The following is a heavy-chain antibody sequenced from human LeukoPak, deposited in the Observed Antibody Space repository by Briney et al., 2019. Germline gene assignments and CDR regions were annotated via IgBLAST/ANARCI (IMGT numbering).Heavy chain of an antibody. CDR3: ARDGSGSFYFDY. CDR1: GFTFSSYE. J-gene: IGHJ4*02. V-gene: IGHV3-48*03. CDR2: ISSSGSTI. Sequence: GGSLRLSCAASGFTFSSYEMNWVRQAPGKGLEWVSYISSSGSTIYYADSVKGRFTISRDNAKNSLYLQMNSLRAEDAAVYYCARDGSGSFYFDYWGQGTLVTVSS. D-gene: IGHD3-10*01.